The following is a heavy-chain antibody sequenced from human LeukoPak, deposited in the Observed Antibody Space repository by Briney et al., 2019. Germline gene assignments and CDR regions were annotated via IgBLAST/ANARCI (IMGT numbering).Heavy chain of an antibody. J-gene: IGHJ2*01. CDR1: GGSISSYN. V-gene: IGHV4-59*01. D-gene: IGHD2/OR15-2a*01. CDR2: MYNSGST. CDR3: AKESNSSDNWYFDL. Sequence: SETLSLTCTVSGGSISSYNWNWIRQPPGKGLEWIGYMYNSGSTNNNPSLKSRVTISVDKSKNQFSLKLSSVTAADTAVYYCAKESNSSDNWYFDLWGRGTLVTVSS.